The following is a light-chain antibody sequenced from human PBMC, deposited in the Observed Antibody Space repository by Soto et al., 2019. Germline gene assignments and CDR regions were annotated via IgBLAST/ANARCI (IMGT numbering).Light chain of an antibody. CDR1: SSDVGGYNY. Sequence: QSALTQPASVSGSPGQSITISCTGTSSDVGGYNYVSWYQQHPGNAPKLMVYDVTYRPSGISDRFSGSKSGNTASLTISGLQAEDEADYYCSSYTSSSALVLLGGGTKLTVL. J-gene: IGLJ2*01. V-gene: IGLV2-14*03. CDR2: DVT. CDR3: SSYTSSSALVL.